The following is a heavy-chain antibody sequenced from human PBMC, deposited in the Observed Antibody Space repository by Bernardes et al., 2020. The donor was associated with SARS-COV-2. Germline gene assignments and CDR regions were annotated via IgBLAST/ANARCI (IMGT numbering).Heavy chain of an antibody. D-gene: IGHD3-3*01. CDR2: ISAYNGNT. V-gene: IGHV1-18*01. CDR3: ARVVYDFWSGYYIEEGGFDY. CDR1: GYTFTSYG. Sequence: ASVKASCKASGYTFTSYGISWVRQAPGQGLEWMGWISAYNGNTNYAQKLQGRVTMTTDTSTSTAYMELRSLRSDDTAVYYCARVVYDFWSGYYIEEGGFDYWGQGTLVTVSS. J-gene: IGHJ4*02.